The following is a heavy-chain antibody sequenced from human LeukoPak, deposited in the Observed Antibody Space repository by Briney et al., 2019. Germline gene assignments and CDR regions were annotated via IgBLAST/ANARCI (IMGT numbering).Heavy chain of an antibody. V-gene: IGHV4-39*01. CDR2: IYYTRST. D-gene: IGHD3-10*01. J-gene: IGHJ4*02. CDR3: ASGLSYYYGSGSYDY. CDR1: GGSISSSSYY. Sequence: SETLSLTCTVSGGSISSSSYYWGWIRQPPGKGLEWIGSIYYTRSTYYNPSLKSRVTISVDTSKNQFSLKLTSVTAADTAVYYCASGLSYYYGSGSYDYWGQGTLVTVSS.